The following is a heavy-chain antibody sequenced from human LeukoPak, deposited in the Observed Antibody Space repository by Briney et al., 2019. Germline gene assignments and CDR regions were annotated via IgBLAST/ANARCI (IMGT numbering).Heavy chain of an antibody. D-gene: IGHD2-2*01. CDR2: MWYDGSNK. V-gene: IGHV3-33*01. CDR1: GFTFSSYG. Sequence: PGGSLRLYCAASGFTFSSYGMHCVRQAPGKGLEWVADMWYDGSNKYYADSVKGRFTIYRDNSKNTLYLKMSGLKVEDTAVYYCERGDQPLLDWGQGTLVTVSS. CDR3: ERGDQPLLD. J-gene: IGHJ4*02.